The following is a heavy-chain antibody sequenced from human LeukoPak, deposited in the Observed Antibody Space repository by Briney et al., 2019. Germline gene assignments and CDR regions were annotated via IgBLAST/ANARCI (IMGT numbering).Heavy chain of an antibody. J-gene: IGHJ3*02. CDR1: GFIFSSYS. CDR3: ASPYRSSRGAFDI. D-gene: IGHD4-11*01. V-gene: IGHV3-23*01. CDR2: ISGSGDNT. Sequence: GGSLRLSCAASGFIFSSYSMNWVRQAPGKGLECASTISGSGDNTYYADSVKGRFTISRDNSKNTMYLQMNSLRAEDTAVYYCASPYRSSRGAFDIWGQGTMVTVSS.